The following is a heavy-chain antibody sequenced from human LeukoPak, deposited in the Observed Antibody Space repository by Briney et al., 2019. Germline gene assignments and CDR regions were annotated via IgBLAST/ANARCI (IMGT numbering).Heavy chain of an antibody. CDR1: GSTFSSYD. D-gene: IGHD2-15*01. J-gene: IGHJ3*02. Sequence: GGSLRLSCAASGSTFSSYDMHWVRQPTGKGLEWVSGIGIAGDTYYAGSVKGRFTISRENAKNSLYLQMNSLRAGDTAVYYCARGYVAFDIWGQGTMVTVSS. CDR3: ARGYVAFDI. CDR2: IGIAGDT. V-gene: IGHV3-13*01.